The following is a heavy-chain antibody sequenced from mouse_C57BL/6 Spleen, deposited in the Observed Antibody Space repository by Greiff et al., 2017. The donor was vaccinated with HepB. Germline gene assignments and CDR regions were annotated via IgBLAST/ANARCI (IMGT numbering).Heavy chain of an antibody. J-gene: IGHJ3*01. CDR3: ARGFDGLWFAY. D-gene: IGHD2-3*01. CDR2: IHPNSGST. Sequence: QVHVKQPGAELVKPGASVKLSCKASGYTFTSYWMHWVKQRPGQGLEWIGMIHPNSGSTNYNEKFKSKATLTVDKSSSTAYMQLSSLTSEDSAVYYCARGFDGLWFAYWGQGTLVTVSA. V-gene: IGHV1-64*01. CDR1: GYTFTSYW.